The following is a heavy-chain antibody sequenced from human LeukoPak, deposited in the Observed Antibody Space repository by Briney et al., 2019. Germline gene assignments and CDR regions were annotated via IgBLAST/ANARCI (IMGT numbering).Heavy chain of an antibody. CDR2: IYHSGST. CDR3: ARVVYYGSGVYFDY. V-gene: IGHV4-4*02. D-gene: IGHD3-10*01. Sequence: SETLSLTCAVSGGSISSSNWWSWVRQPPGKGLEWIGDIYHSGSTNYNPSLKSRVTISVDKSKNQFSLKLSSVTAADTAVYYCARVVYYGSGVYFDYWGQGTLVTVSS. J-gene: IGHJ4*02. CDR1: GGSISSSNW.